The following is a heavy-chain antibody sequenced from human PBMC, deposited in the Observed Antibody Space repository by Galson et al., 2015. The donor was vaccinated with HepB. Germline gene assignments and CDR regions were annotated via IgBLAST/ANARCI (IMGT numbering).Heavy chain of an antibody. D-gene: IGHD3-10*01. CDR2: IDPSDSYT. J-gene: IGHJ6*02. V-gene: IGHV5-10-1*01. CDR3: ARHIRIPHITMVRGVIIYSGGMDV. Sequence: QSGAEVKKPGESLRISCKGSGYSFTSYWISWVRQMPGKGLEWMGRIDPSDSYTNYSPSFQGHVTISADKSISTAYLQWSSLKASDTAMYYCARHIRIPHITMVRGVIIYSGGMDVWGQGTTVTVSS. CDR1: GYSFTSYW.